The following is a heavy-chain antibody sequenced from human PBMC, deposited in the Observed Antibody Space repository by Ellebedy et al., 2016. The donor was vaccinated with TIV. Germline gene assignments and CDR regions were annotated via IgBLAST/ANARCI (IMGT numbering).Heavy chain of an antibody. CDR3: AKEMKALGAYSDS. CDR1: GFTFGAYA. J-gene: IGHJ4*02. D-gene: IGHD7-27*01. V-gene: IGHV3-23*01. CDR2: ISDSGGSA. Sequence: PWGSLRLSCAASGFTFGAYALTWVRQAPGKGPEWVSAISDSGGSAYYAGSVAGRFTISRDNSKNTLFLQMNSLRAEDTAVYYCAKEMKALGAYSDSWGQGTLVTVSS.